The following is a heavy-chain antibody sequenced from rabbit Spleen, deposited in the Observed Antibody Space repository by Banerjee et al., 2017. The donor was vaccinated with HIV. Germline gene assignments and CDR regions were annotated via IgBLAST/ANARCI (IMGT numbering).Heavy chain of an antibody. J-gene: IGHJ4*01. Sequence: VESGGGLVKPGASLTLTCKASGFSFSRDYHMCWVRQAPGKGLEWIACIYPTNGNTYYASWVNGRFSISKTSSTTVTLQMTSLTAADTATYFCARDVYGNRDYTADLWGPGTLVTVS. D-gene: IGHD8-1*01. CDR2: IYPTNGNT. V-gene: IGHV1S40*01. CDR1: GFSFSRDYH. CDR3: ARDVYGNRDYTADL.